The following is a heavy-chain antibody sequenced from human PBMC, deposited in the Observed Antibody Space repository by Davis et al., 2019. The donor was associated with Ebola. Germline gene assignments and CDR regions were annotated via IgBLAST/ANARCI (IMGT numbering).Heavy chain of an antibody. Sequence: GSLRLSCTVSGGSVSNYYWSWIRQPPGKGLEWIGYIYYRGSTNYNPSLKSRVTISVDTSKNQFSLKLSSVIAADTAVYYCARVRSSWYQEFDYWGQGTLVTVSS. D-gene: IGHD6-13*01. V-gene: IGHV4-59*02. J-gene: IGHJ4*02. CDR2: IYYRGST. CDR3: ARVRSSWYQEFDY. CDR1: GGSVSNYY.